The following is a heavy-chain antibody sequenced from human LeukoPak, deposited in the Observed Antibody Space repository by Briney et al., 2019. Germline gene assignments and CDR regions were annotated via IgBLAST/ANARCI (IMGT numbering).Heavy chain of an antibody. CDR1: GGSISSGDYY. CDR2: IXYSGST. J-gene: IGHJ4*02. V-gene: IGHV4-30-4*01. CDR3: ARALYSMTTVTTEYWFDY. D-gene: IGHD4-17*01. Sequence: SQTLSLTCTVSGGSISSGDYYWSWIRQPPGXXXXXXXXIXYSGSTYYNPSLQSRVIISVDTSKNQFSLKLTSVTAADTAVYYCARALYSMTTVTTEYWFDYWGQGTLVTVSS.